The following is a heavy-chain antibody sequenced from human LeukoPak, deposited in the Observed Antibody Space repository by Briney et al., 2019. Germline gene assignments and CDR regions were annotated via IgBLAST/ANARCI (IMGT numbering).Heavy chain of an antibody. J-gene: IGHJ5*02. CDR2: IWYDGSNK. CDR3: AAAHTLFWFDP. D-gene: IGHD6-6*01. Sequence: PGGSPRLSCAASGFTFSSYGMHWVRQAPGKGLEWVAVIWYDGSNKYYADSVKGRFTISRDNSKNTLYLQMNSLRAEDTAVYYCAAAHTLFWFDPWGQGTLVTVSS. V-gene: IGHV3-33*01. CDR1: GFTFSSYG.